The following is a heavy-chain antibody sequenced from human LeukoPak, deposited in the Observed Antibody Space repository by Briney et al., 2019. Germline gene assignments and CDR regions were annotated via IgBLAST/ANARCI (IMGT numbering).Heavy chain of an antibody. D-gene: IGHD5-12*01. J-gene: IGHJ5*02. CDR3: PRGGSNNKP. CDR2: IKADGSEK. V-gene: IGHV3-7*04. Sequence: GGSLRLSCAASGFNFSNYWMSWVRQAPGKGLEWVATIKADGSEKYYVDSVKGRFTISRDNAKNSLYLQMNSLRAEDTAMYYCPRGGSNNKPGGQGTLATVPP. CDR1: GFNFSNYW.